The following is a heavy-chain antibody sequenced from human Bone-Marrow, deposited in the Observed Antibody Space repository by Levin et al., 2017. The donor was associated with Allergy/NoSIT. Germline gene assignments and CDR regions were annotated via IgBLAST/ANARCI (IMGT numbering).Heavy chain of an antibody. J-gene: IGHJ4*02. CDR1: GFSFGNYG. D-gene: IGHD6-19*01. Sequence: GGSLRLSCGASGFSFGNYGMHWVRQAPGKGLEWVTLISYDGSNKYYADSVKGRFTISRDNSKNTLFLQMNSLRSEDTAVYYCAKEGSYAQWTAVAGPTDYWGQGTLVTVSS. V-gene: IGHV3-30*18. CDR2: ISYDGSNK. CDR3: AKEGSYAQWTAVAGPTDY.